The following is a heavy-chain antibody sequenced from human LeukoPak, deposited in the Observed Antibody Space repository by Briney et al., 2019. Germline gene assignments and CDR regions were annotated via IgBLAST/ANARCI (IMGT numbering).Heavy chain of an antibody. V-gene: IGHV4-59*08. CDR2: IYYSGST. J-gene: IGHJ4*02. CDR3: ARHGTISSESYFDY. CDR1: GGSISSYY. Sequence: SETLSLTCTVSGGSISSYYWSWIRQPPGKGLEWIGYIYYSGSTNYNPSLKSRVTISVDTSKNQFSLRLSSVTATDTAVYYCARHGTISSESYFDYWGQGALVTVSS. D-gene: IGHD1-14*01.